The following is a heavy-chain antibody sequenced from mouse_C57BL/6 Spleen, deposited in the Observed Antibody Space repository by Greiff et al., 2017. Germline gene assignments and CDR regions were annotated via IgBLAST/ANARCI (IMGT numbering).Heavy chain of an antibody. D-gene: IGHD2-4*01. CDR2: IYPRDGST. V-gene: IGHV1-78*01. Sequence: VKLQESDAELVKPGASVKISCKVSGYTFTDHTIHWMKQRPEQGLEWIGYIYPRDGSTKYNEKFKGKATLTADKSSSTAYMQLNSLTSEDSAVYFWARYLFYDYGGNYAMYYWGQGTSVTVSS. J-gene: IGHJ4*01. CDR1: GYTFTDHT. CDR3: ARYLFYDYGGNYAMYY.